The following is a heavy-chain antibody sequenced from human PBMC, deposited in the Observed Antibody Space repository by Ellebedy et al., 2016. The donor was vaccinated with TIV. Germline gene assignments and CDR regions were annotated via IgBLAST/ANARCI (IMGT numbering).Heavy chain of an antibody. CDR1: GFTFSNVW. J-gene: IGHJ3*02. V-gene: IGHV3-15*07. CDR3: TTTMYYYDSGGYPTGDVLDI. CDR2: IKSKGDGETT. Sequence: GESLKISCAASGFTFSNVWMNWVRQAPGKGLEGVGRIKSKGDGETTEYDAPVKGRFTISRDDSKNTLYLQMNSLKTEDTAVYYCTTTMYYYDSGGYPTGDVLDIWGQGTIVTVSS. D-gene: IGHD3-22*01.